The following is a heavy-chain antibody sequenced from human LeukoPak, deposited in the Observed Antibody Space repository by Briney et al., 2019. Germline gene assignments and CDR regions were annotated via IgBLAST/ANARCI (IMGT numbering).Heavy chain of an antibody. J-gene: IGHJ4*02. CDR1: GYSISSGYY. Sequence: SETLSLTCTVSGYSISSGYYWGWIRQPPGKGLEWIGSIYHSGSTYYNPSLKSRVTISVDTSKNQFSLKLSSVTAADTAVYYCARDHLYDILTGYAPSSPAYWGQGTLVTVSS. V-gene: IGHV4-38-2*02. CDR3: ARDHLYDILTGYAPSSPAY. D-gene: IGHD3-9*01. CDR2: IYHSGST.